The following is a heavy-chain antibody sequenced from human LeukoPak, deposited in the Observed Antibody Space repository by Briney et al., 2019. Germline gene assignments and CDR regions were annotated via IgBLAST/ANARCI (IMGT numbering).Heavy chain of an antibody. CDR3: ARASSSWSEGLGWFDP. D-gene: IGHD6-13*01. Sequence: ASVKVSCKASGGTFSSYAISWVRQAPGQGLEWMGGIIPIFGTANYAQKFQGRVTITADKSTSTAYMELSSLRSEDTAVYYCARASSSWSEGLGWFDPWGQGTLVTVSS. V-gene: IGHV1-69*06. CDR1: GGTFSSYA. CDR2: IIPIFGTA. J-gene: IGHJ5*02.